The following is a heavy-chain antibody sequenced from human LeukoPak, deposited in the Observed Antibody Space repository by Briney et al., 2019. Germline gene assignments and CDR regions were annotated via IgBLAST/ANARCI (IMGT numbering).Heavy chain of an antibody. V-gene: IGHV3-23*01. CDR2: ISGSGGST. CDR3: AKDPRYDILTGYDLNYFDY. J-gene: IGHJ4*02. CDR1: GFSFSSYA. D-gene: IGHD3-9*01. Sequence: GGSLRLSCAASGFSFSSYAMSWVRQAPGKGLEWVSAISGSGGSTYYADSVKGRFTIPRDNSKNTLYLQMNSLRAEDTAVYYCAKDPRYDILTGYDLNYFDYWGQGTLVTVSS.